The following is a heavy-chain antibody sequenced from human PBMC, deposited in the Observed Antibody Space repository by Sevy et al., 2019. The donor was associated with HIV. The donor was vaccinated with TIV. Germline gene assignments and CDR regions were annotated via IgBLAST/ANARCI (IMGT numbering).Heavy chain of an antibody. V-gene: IGHV3-15*01. Sequence: GGSLRLSCAASGFTFSNAWMSWVRQAPGKGLEWVGRIKGKIYDGTIDYAAPVKGRFSISRDDSKNTLYLQMNSLKTEDTAVYYCSTASWSKADYYNYWGQGTLVTVSS. D-gene: IGHD6-13*01. CDR1: GFTFSNAW. CDR3: STASWSKADYYNY. CDR2: IKGKIYDGTI. J-gene: IGHJ4*02.